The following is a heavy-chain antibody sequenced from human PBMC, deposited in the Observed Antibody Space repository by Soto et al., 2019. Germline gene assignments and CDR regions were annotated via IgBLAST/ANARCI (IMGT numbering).Heavy chain of an antibody. Sequence: GESLKISCKGSGYSFTSYWIGWVRQMPGKGLEWMGIIYPGDSDTRYSPSFQGQVTISADKSISTAYLQWSSLKASDTAMYYCARGPSSTIFGVVIGFDYWGQGTLVTVS. V-gene: IGHV5-51*01. CDR1: GYSFTSYW. J-gene: IGHJ4*02. CDR3: ARGPSSTIFGVVIGFDY. D-gene: IGHD3-3*01. CDR2: IYPGDSDT.